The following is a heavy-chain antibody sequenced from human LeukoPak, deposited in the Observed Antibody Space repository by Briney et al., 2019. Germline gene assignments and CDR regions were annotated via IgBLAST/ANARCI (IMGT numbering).Heavy chain of an antibody. J-gene: IGHJ1*01. Sequence: ASVKVSCKASGYTFTSYYMHWVRQAPGQGLEWMGIINPSGGSTSYAQKFQGRVTMTRDTSTSTVYMELSSLRSEDTAVYYYASNDHIAAAGTKAEYFQHWGQGTLVTASS. CDR2: INPSGGST. D-gene: IGHD6-13*01. CDR3: ASNDHIAAAGTKAEYFQH. V-gene: IGHV1-46*01. CDR1: GYTFTSYY.